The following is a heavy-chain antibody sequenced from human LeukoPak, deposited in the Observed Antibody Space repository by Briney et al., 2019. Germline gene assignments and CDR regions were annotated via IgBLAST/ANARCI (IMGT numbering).Heavy chain of an antibody. V-gene: IGHV1-18*01. J-gene: IGHJ6*03. Sequence: ASVKVSCKASSYTFTSYGISWVRHAPGQGLEWMGWISVYNGNTNYAQKLQGRVTMTTDTSTSTAYMELRSLRSDDTAVYYCARVVARPYYYYYMDVWGKGTTVTVSS. CDR3: ARVVARPYYYYYMDV. D-gene: IGHD2-15*01. CDR1: SYTFTSYG. CDR2: ISVYNGNT.